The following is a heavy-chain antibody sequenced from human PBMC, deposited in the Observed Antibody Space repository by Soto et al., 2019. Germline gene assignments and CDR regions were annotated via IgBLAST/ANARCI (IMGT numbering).Heavy chain of an antibody. CDR1: GFTFSRFG. Sequence: QVQLVESGGGVVQPGRSLRLSCAPSGFTFSRFGMHWVRQAPGKGLEWVALISYDGSNKYYADSVQGRFTISRDNSRSTLYLQMSSLRAEDTAVYYCARDQVYEWNDTFYYGMDVWCQGTTVTVSS. D-gene: IGHD1-20*01. V-gene: IGHV3-30*19. CDR2: ISYDGSNK. CDR3: ARDQVYEWNDTFYYGMDV. J-gene: IGHJ6*02.